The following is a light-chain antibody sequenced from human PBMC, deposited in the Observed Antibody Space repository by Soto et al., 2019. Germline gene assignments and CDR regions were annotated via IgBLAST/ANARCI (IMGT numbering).Light chain of an antibody. V-gene: IGLV1-44*01. CDR2: SNN. CDR1: SSNIGSNT. Sequence: QSGLTQPPAASGTPGQRVTISCSGSSSNIGSNTVNWYQQLPGTAPKHLIYSNNQRPSGVPDRFSGSKSGTSASLAISGLQSEDEADYYCAAWDDSLNGPHYVFGTGTKVTVL. CDR3: AAWDDSLNGPHYV. J-gene: IGLJ1*01.